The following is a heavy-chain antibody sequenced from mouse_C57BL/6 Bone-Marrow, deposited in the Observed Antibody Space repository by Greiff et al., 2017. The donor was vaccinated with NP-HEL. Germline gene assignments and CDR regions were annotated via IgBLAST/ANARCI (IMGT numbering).Heavy chain of an antibody. Sequence: EVMLVESGGDLVKPGGSLKLSCAASGFTFSSYGMSWVRQTPDKRLEWVATISSGGSYTYYPDSVKGRFTISRDNAKNTLYLQMSSLKSENTAMYYCARPYYYGSSYYWYFDVWGTGTTVTVSS. V-gene: IGHV5-6*01. J-gene: IGHJ1*03. CDR3: ARPYYYGSSYYWYFDV. D-gene: IGHD1-1*01. CDR2: ISSGGSYT. CDR1: GFTFSSYG.